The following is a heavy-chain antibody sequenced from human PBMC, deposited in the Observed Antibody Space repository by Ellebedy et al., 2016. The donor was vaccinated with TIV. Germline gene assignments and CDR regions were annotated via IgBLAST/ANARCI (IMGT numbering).Heavy chain of an antibody. CDR3: ARGIVLVPAAIVSDLTTKYFYYNGMDV. CDR1: GFTFSSYS. Sequence: PGGSLRLSCAASGFTFSSYSMNWVRQAPGKGLEWVSCISSSNSYIYYAHSVNGRITISRDNAKKSLYLQMNSLRAEDTVVYYCARGIVLVPAAIVSDLTTKYFYYNGMDVWGQGTTVTVSS. J-gene: IGHJ6*02. CDR2: ISSSNSYI. V-gene: IGHV3-21*01. D-gene: IGHD2-2*01.